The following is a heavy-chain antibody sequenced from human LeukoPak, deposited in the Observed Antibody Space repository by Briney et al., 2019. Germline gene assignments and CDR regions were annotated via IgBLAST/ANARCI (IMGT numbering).Heavy chain of an antibody. J-gene: IGHJ3*02. D-gene: IGHD4-23*01. CDR2: INTDGSRI. Sequence: GGSLRLSCAASGFTFSNYWMHWVRQAPGKGLVWVSRINTDGSRITYADSVKGRFTISRDNAMNTVYLQMNSLRAEDTAVYYCAKFFGGNGPNGAFDIWGQGTMVTVSS. V-gene: IGHV3-74*01. CDR3: AKFFGGNGPNGAFDI. CDR1: GFTFSNYW.